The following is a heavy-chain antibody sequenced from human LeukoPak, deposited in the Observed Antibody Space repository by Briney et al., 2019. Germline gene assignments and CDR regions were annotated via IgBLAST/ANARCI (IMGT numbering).Heavy chain of an antibody. CDR1: GFIFSNYY. V-gene: IGHV3-7*01. CDR3: ARRKEVQTTFDC. CDR2: IHEDGSAT. J-gene: IGHJ4*02. Sequence: GGSLRLSCAASGFIFSNYYMGWVRQALGKGLEWVANIHEDGSATYYVDSVKGGFTISRDNANNSLDLQMNSLRAEDTAVYFCARRKEVQTTFDCWGQGTLVTVSS. D-gene: IGHD1-14*01.